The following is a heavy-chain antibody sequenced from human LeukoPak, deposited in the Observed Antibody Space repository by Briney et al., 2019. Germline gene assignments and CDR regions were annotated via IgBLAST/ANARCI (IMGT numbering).Heavy chain of an antibody. CDR1: GFTFSDYY. V-gene: IGHV3-11*01. CDR2: VSSSGSTI. Sequence: GGSLRLSCAASGFTFSDYYMSWIRQAPGKGLEWVSYVSSSGSTIYYADSVKGRFTISRDNAKNSLYLQMNSLRAEDTAVYYCARGVNALLWFGELLFRGSWFDPWGQGTLVTVSS. D-gene: IGHD3-10*01. CDR3: ARGVNALLWFGELLFRGSWFDP. J-gene: IGHJ5*02.